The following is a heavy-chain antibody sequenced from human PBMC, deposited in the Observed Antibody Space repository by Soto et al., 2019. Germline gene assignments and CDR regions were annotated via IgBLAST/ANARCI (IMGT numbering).Heavy chain of an antibody. V-gene: IGHV4-4*07. J-gene: IGHJ5*02. CDR3: ARDRAVTGNDNWFDP. Sequence: SETLSLTCTVSGGSISSYYWSWIRQPAGKGLEWIGRIYASGSTNYNPSLNSRVTMSVDTSKNQFSLKLGSVTAADTAVYYCARDRAVTGNDNWFDPWGQGTLVTVSS. CDR2: IYASGST. D-gene: IGHD1-20*01. CDR1: GGSISSYY.